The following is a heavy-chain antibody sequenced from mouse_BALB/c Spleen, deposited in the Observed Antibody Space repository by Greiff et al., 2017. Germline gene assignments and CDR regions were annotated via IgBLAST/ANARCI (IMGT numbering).Heavy chain of an antibody. CDR3: AKHYYYGSSHWYFDV. Sequence: QVQLKQSGPGLVAPSQSLSITCTVSGFSLTDYGVSWIRQPPGKGLEWLGVIWGGGSTYYNSALKSRLSISKDNSKSQVFLKMNSLQTDDTAMYYCAKHYYYGSSHWYFDVWGAGTTVTVSS. CDR2: IWGGGST. CDR1: GFSLTDYG. D-gene: IGHD1-1*01. V-gene: IGHV2-6-5*01. J-gene: IGHJ1*01.